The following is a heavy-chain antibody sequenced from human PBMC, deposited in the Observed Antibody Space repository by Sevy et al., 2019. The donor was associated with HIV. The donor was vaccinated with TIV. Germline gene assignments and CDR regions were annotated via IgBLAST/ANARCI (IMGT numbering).Heavy chain of an antibody. V-gene: IGHV3-30*02. CDR3: AKGRDFDY. J-gene: IGHJ4*02. Sequence: GGSLRLSCAASGFTFSSYAMNWVRQAPGKGLEWVAFIRCDGSSTYYADSVKGRFTISRDNSKNTLYLQMNSLRAEDTAGYYCAKGRDFDYWGQGTLVTVSS. CDR2: IRCDGSST. CDR1: GFTFSSYA.